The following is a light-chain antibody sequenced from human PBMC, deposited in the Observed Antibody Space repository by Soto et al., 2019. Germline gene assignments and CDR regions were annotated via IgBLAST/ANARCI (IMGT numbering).Light chain of an antibody. CDR1: QTISTW. CDR2: KAS. V-gene: IGKV1-5*03. CDR3: QQYNTYFSLT. Sequence: DILITQSPSTRSASVGDRVTITCRASQTISTWVAWYQQKPGSAPKLLIYKASSLENGVPSRFSGSGSGTEFTLTINGLQPDDFAYYYCQQYNTYFSLTFGGGTKVDIK. J-gene: IGKJ4*01.